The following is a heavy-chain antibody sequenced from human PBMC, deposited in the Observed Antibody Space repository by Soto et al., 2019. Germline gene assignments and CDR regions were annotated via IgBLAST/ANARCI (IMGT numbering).Heavy chain of an antibody. Sequence: TSETLSLTCAVYGGSFSGYYWTWIRQPPGKGLEWIGYIYYSGSTYYNPSLKSRVTISVDTSKNQFSLKLSSVTAADTAGYYCGGYCSSTSCYTGTDYWGQGTLVTVSS. CDR2: IYYSGST. V-gene: IGHV4-59*06. D-gene: IGHD2-2*02. CDR1: GGSFSGYY. J-gene: IGHJ4*02. CDR3: GGYCSSTSCYTGTDY.